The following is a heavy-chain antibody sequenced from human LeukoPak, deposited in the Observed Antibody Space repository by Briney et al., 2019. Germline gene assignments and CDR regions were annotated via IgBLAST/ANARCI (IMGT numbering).Heavy chain of an antibody. J-gene: IGHJ4*02. Sequence: GGSLRLSCAASGFTFSGSAMHWVRQASGKGLEWVGRIRSKANSYATAYAASVKGRFTISRDDSKNTAYLQMNSLTTEDTAVYYCTLSSGWYGGDYWGQGNLVTVSS. CDR3: TLSSGWYGGDY. V-gene: IGHV3-73*01. CDR2: IRSKANSYAT. CDR1: GFTFSGSA. D-gene: IGHD6-19*01.